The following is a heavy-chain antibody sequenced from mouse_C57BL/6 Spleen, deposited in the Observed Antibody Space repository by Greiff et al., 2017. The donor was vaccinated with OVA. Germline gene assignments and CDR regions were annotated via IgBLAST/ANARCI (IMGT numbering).Heavy chain of an antibody. CDR3: ARSGDYDGGYYAMDD. V-gene: IGHV1-42*01. D-gene: IGHD2-4*01. CDR1: GYSFTGYY. CDR2: INPSTGGT. J-gene: IGHJ4*01. Sequence: EVQVVESGPELVKPGASVKISCKASGYSFTGYYMNWVKQSPEKSLEWIGEINPSTGGTTYNQKFKAKATLTVDKSSSTAYMQLKSLTSEDSAVYYCARSGDYDGGYYAMDDWGQGTSVTVSS.